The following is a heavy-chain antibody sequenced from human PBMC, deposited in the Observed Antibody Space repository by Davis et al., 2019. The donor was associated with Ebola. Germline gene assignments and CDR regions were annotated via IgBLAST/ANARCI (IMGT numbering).Heavy chain of an antibody. CDR3: VASTVAIAAAVKTDAFNA. D-gene: IGHD2-2*01. CDR1: GYVFSSYW. CDR2: IFPGDSQV. V-gene: IGHV5-51*01. J-gene: IGHJ3*01. Sequence: GGSLRLSCKASGYVFSSYWIGWVRQMPGKGLEYMGVIFPGDSQVKYSPSFEGQVTFSVDKSVSTAFVQWRSLKASDTAIYYCVASTVAIAAAVKTDAFNAWGQGTMVTVSS.